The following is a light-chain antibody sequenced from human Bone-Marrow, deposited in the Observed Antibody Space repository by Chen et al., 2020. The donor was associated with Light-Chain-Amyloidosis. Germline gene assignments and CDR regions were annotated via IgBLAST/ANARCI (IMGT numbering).Light chain of an antibody. CDR1: SGSIATNY. V-gene: IGLV6-57*01. J-gene: IGLJ3*02. CDR2: EDD. Sequence: NFMLIQPHSVSESPGKTVIISCTRSSGSIATNYVQWYQQRPGSSSTAVIYEDDQRPCGVPDLFSGSIDRSANSASLTISGRKTEDEADYYCQSYQGSSQGVFGGGTKLTVL. CDR3: QSYQGSSQGV.